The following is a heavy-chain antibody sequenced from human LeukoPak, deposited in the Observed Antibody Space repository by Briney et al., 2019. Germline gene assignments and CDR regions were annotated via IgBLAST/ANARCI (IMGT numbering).Heavy chain of an antibody. V-gene: IGHV3-21*04. CDR3: GRVYCSTTSCYDYYDYYMDV. CDR1: GFTFSSYS. D-gene: IGHD2-2*01. Sequence: GGSLRLSCAASGFTFSSYSMNWVRQAPGKGLEWVSSISGSSRTIYYADSVKGRFTISRDNVKNFLYLQMNSLRVEDTALYFCGRVYCSTTSCYDYYDYYMDVWGKGTTVTVSS. J-gene: IGHJ6*03. CDR2: ISGSSRTI.